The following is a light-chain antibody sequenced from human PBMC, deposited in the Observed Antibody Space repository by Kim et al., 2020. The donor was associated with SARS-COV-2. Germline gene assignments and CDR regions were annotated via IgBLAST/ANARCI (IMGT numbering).Light chain of an antibody. V-gene: IGKV3-20*01. J-gene: IGKJ4*01. Sequence: SPGETARLSCRSRQSVLSNSLAWYQQKPGQTPRLLIYGASSRAPGIPDRFSGCGSGTDFSLTISRLEPEDFAVYYCQQYGSSPRFGGGTKVDIK. CDR1: QSVLSNS. CDR2: GAS. CDR3: QQYGSSPR.